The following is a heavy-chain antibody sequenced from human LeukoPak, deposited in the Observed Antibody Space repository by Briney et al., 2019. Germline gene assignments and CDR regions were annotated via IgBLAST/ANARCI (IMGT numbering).Heavy chain of an antibody. J-gene: IGHJ6*03. CDR1: GGSISSGSYY. V-gene: IGHV4-61*01. CDR2: IYYSGST. Sequence: SQTLSLTRTVSGGSISSGSYYWSWIRQPPGKGLEWIGYIYYSGSTNYNPSLKSRVTISVDTSKNQFSLKLSSVTAADTAVYYCASCYAYYYYMDVWGKGTTVTVSS. CDR3: ASCYAYYYYMDV. D-gene: IGHD2-15*01.